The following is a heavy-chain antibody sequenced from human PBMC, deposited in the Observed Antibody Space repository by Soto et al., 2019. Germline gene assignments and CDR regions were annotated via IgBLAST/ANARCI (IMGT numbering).Heavy chain of an antibody. CDR2: IKSKTDGGTT. J-gene: IGHJ3*01. Sequence: EVQLVESGGGLVKPGGSLRLSCVVSGLTFSDAWMNWVRQAPGKGLEWVGRIKSKTDGGTTDYAAPVKGRFTLSRDDSKNTVYLDMNSLKTEDTAVYYCTSDPQWGLWGQGKMVTVSS. V-gene: IGHV3-15*07. CDR3: TSDPQWGL. D-gene: IGHD2-8*01. CDR1: GLTFSDAW.